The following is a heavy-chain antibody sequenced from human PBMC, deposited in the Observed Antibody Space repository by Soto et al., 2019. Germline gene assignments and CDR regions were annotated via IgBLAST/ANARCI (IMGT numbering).Heavy chain of an antibody. J-gene: IGHJ6*02. CDR1: GYTFTGYY. V-gene: IGHV1-2*04. Sequence: ASVKVSCKASGYTFTGYYIHWVRQAPGQGLEWMGWINPKSGGTNYAQKFQAWVTMTRDTSISTAYMELSRLRYDDTAVYYCARGASGIAADYYGMDVWGQGTTVTVS. CDR2: INPKSGGT. CDR3: ARGASGIAADYYGMDV. D-gene: IGHD6-13*01.